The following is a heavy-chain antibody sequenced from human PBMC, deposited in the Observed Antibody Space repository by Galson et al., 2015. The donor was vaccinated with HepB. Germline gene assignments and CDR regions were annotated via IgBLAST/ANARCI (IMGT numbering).Heavy chain of an antibody. CDR3: ARVGLYCSGGSCIDAFDI. CDR1: GFTFSSYS. V-gene: IGHV3-21*01. CDR2: ISSSSYI. J-gene: IGHJ3*02. Sequence: SLRLSCAASGFTFSSYSMNWVRQAPGKGLEWVSSISSSSYIYYADSVKGRFTISRDNAKNSLYLQMNSLRAEDTAVYYCARVGLYCSGGSCIDAFDIWGQGTMVTVSS. D-gene: IGHD2-15*01.